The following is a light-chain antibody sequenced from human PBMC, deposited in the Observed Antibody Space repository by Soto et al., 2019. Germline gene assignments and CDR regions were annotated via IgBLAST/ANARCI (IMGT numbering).Light chain of an antibody. V-gene: IGLV1-44*01. CDR3: AAWDDSLNGYV. J-gene: IGLJ1*01. Sequence: QSVLSQPPSASGTPGQRVTISCSGSSSNIGCNTVSWYQQFPGTAPKLLIYFNIQRPSGVPDRFSGSKSGTSASLAISGLQSEDEADYYCAAWDDSLNGYVFGTGTKVTVL. CDR2: FNI. CDR1: SSNIGCNT.